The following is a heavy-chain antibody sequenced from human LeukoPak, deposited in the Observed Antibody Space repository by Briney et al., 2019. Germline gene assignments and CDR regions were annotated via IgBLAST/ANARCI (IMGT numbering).Heavy chain of an antibody. CDR1: GFTFSSYA. V-gene: IGHV3-23*01. J-gene: IGHJ5*02. CDR2: ISGSAGST. CDR3: AKDQGRFDP. Sequence: GGSLRLSCAASGFTFSSYAMSWVRQAPGQGLEWVSGISGSAGSTYYADSVRGRFTISRDNSKNTLYLQMNSLRAEDTAVYYCAKDQGRFDPWGQGTLVTVSS.